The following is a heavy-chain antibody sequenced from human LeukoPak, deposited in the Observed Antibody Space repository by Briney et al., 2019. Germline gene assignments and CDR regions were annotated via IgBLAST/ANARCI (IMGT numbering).Heavy chain of an antibody. CDR3: ARDTRIEWLRFLDY. CDR2: IYYSGST. Sequence: SETLSLTCTVSGGSISSSSYYWGWIRQPPGKGLEWIGSIYYSGSTYYNPSLKSRVTISVDTSKNQFSLKLSSVTAADTAIYYCARDTRIEWLRFLDYWGQGILVTVSS. V-gene: IGHV4-39*07. D-gene: IGHD5-12*01. CDR1: GGSISSSSYY. J-gene: IGHJ4*02.